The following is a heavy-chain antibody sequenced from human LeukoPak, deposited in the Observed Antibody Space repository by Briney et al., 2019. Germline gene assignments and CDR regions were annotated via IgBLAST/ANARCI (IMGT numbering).Heavy chain of an antibody. V-gene: IGHV3-30-3*01. J-gene: IGHJ4*02. CDR3: ARDYGDYEAYPDY. CDR2: ISYDGSNK. D-gene: IGHD4-17*01. CDR1: GFTFSSYA. Sequence: PGGSLRLSCAASGFTFSSYAMHWVRQAPGKGLEWVTVISYDGSNKYYADPVKGRFTISRDNSKNTLYLQMNSLRAEDTAVYYCARDYGDYEAYPDYWGQGTLVTVSS.